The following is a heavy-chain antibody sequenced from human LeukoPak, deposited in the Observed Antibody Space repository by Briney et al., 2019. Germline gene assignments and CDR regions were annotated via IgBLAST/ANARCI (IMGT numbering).Heavy chain of an antibody. Sequence: PGGSLRLSCAASGFTFSTYGMHWVRQAPGKGLEWVAVISYDGSNEYYADSVKGRFTISRDNSKNTLYLQMSSLRAEDTAVYYCAKDGNYGELDYWGQGTLVTVSS. CDR2: ISYDGSNE. CDR3: AKDGNYGELDY. D-gene: IGHD4-17*01. V-gene: IGHV3-30*18. CDR1: GFTFSTYG. J-gene: IGHJ4*02.